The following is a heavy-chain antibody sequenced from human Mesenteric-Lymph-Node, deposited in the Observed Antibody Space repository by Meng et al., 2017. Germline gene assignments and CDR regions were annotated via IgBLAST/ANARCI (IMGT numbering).Heavy chain of an antibody. Sequence: QGQLQEWGAGRLKPSETLSLTCAVYGGSFSGYYWSWIRQPPGKGLEWIGEINHSGSTNYNPSLKSRVTISVDTSKNQFSLKLSSVTAADTAVYYCARGSRLRKLDYWGQGTLVTVSS. CDR2: INHSGST. CDR3: ARGSRLRKLDY. D-gene: IGHD5-12*01. J-gene: IGHJ4*02. CDR1: GGSFSGYY. V-gene: IGHV4-34*01.